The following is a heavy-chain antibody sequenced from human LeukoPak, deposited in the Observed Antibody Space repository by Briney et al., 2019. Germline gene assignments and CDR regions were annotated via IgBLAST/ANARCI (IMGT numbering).Heavy chain of an antibody. V-gene: IGHV4-39*01. J-gene: IGHJ4*02. CDR3: ARRHFGSALRDY. CDR2: IYYGGST. Sequence: SETLSLTCTVSGGSISSGSYYWGWIRQPPGKGLEWIGNIYYGGSTSYNPSLKSRVTISVDTSKNQFSLKLSSVTAADTAVYYCARRHFGSALRDYWGQGTLVTVSS. CDR1: GGSISSGSYY. D-gene: IGHD3-10*01.